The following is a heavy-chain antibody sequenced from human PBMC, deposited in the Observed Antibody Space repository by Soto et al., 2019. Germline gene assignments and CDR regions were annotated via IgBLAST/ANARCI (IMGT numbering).Heavy chain of an antibody. Sequence: GASVKVSCKXSGGTFSSYAISWVRQAPGQGLEWMGGIIPIFGTADSVKGRFTISRDNSKNTVYLQMSSLRPEDTAIYYCTKSQGPVGTVTRYTVPYSSFYFDPWGQGTQVTVSS. V-gene: IGHV1-69*05. CDR3: TKSQGPVGTVTRYTVPYSSFYFDP. J-gene: IGHJ4*02. CDR1: GGTFSSYA. D-gene: IGHD1-26*01. CDR2: IIPIFGTA.